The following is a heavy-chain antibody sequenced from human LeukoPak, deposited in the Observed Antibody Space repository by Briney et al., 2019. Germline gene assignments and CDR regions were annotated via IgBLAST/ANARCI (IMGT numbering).Heavy chain of an antibody. CDR1: GFTFSSNY. J-gene: IGHJ5*02. CDR3: AAFYGSVHGFDH. Sequence: GGSLRLSCAASGFTFSSNYMSWVRQAPGKGLEWVSVIYSGGSTYYADSVKGRFTISRDNSKNTLYLQMNSMGAEDTAVYYCAAFYGSVHGFDHWGQGTLVTVSS. V-gene: IGHV3-66*02. CDR2: IYSGGST. D-gene: IGHD3-10*01.